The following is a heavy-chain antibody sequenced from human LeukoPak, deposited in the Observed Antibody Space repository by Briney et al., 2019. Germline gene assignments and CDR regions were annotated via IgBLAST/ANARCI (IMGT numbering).Heavy chain of an antibody. V-gene: IGHV3-7*03. CDR1: GFTFSSYW. CDR2: IKKDGSEK. CDR3: AKDIRGRGWFGEYLFDY. J-gene: IGHJ4*02. Sequence: GSLRLSCAASGFTFSSYWMSWVRQAPGKGLEWVANIKKDGSEKYYADSVKGRFTISRDNAKNSLYLQMNSLRAEDTALYYCAKDIRGRGWFGEYLFDYWGQGTLVTVSS. D-gene: IGHD3-10*01.